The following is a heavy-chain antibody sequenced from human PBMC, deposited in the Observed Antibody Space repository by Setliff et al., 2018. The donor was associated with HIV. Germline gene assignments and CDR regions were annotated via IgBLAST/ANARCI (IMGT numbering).Heavy chain of an antibody. CDR3: ARHWNYDTGLDPFDI. J-gene: IGHJ3*02. V-gene: IGHV4-59*08. CDR2: IHYTGNT. CDR1: GASISSYY. D-gene: IGHD3-22*01. Sequence: SETLSPTCTVSGASISSYYWSWIRQPPGKGLEWIGFIHYTGNTDYNPSLKSRVTMSTDTSKNQLSLKLNSVTAADTAVYYCARHWNYDTGLDPFDIWGQGTMVTVSS.